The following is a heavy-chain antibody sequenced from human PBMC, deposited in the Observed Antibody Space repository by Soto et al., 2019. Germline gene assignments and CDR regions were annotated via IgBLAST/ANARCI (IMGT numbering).Heavy chain of an antibody. D-gene: IGHD2-21*02. Sequence: SETLSLTCAVYGGSFSGYYWTWIRQPPGKGLEWIGEINHSGTINFNPSLKSRLTISLDTSKKHFSLKLSSVTDADTAAYYCARADRTLVTSYSLDVWGQGTTVT. CDR2: INHSGTI. CDR1: GGSFSGYY. V-gene: IGHV4-34*01. CDR3: ARADRTLVTSYSLDV. J-gene: IGHJ6*02.